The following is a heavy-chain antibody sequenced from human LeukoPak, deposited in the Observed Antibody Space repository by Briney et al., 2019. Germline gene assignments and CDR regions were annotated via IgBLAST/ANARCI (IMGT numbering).Heavy chain of an antibody. CDR1: GFTFSSYA. Sequence: GGSLRLSCAASGFTFSSYAMRWVRQAPGKGLEWVAVISYDGSNKYYADSVKGRFTISRGNSENTLYLQMNSLRAEDTAVYYCARGGTTTSSSWYIGYFQHWGQGTLVTVSS. CDR2: ISYDGSNK. CDR3: ARGGTTTSSSWYIGYFQH. V-gene: IGHV3-30-3*01. D-gene: IGHD6-13*01. J-gene: IGHJ1*01.